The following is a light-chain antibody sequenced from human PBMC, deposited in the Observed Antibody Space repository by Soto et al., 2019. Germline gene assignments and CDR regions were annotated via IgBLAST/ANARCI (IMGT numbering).Light chain of an antibody. CDR3: QQRSSWPRT. CDR1: RSISSD. Sequence: EIVLTQSPATLSLSPGERATLSCRASRSISSDLAWYQQKPGQAPRLFIYDASNRVTGIPARFRGSGSGTEFTLTISTLEPEDFAVYYCQQRSSWPRTFGQGTKVEIK. CDR2: DAS. J-gene: IGKJ1*01. V-gene: IGKV3-11*01.